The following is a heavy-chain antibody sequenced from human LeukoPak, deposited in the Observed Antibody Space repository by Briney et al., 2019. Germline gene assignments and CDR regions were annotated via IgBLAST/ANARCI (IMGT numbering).Heavy chain of an antibody. D-gene: IGHD3-9*01. CDR2: INHSGST. J-gene: IGHJ4*02. V-gene: IGHV4-34*01. CDR3: ARGRGRYFDWLYEGCYYFDY. Sequence: SETLSLTCAVYGGSFSGYYWSWIRQPPGKGLEWIGEINHSGSTNYNPSLKSRVTISVDTSKNRFSLKLSSVTAADTAVYYCARGRGRYFDWLYEGCYYFDYWGQGTLVTVSS. CDR1: GGSFSGYY.